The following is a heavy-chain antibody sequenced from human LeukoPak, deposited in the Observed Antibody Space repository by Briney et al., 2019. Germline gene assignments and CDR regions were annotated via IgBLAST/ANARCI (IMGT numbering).Heavy chain of an antibody. CDR2: MNPNSGNT. CDR3: ARDHYDTYGMDV. CDR1: GYTFTSYD. J-gene: IGHJ6*02. Sequence: ASVKVSCKASGYTFTSYDINWVRQATGQGPEWMGWMNPNSGNTGYAQKFQGRVTMTRNTSISTAYMELSSLRSEDTAVYYCARDHYDTYGMDVWGQGTTVTVSS. V-gene: IGHV1-8*01. D-gene: IGHD3-9*01.